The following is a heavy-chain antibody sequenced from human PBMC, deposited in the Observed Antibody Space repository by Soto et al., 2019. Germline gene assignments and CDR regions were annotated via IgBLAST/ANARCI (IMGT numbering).Heavy chain of an antibody. CDR2: FYYGETT. V-gene: IGHV4-59*01. Sequence: SETLSLTVTVAGASISDYFWTWIRQPPGKGLEWIGYFYYGETTNKKSSLNSRFTVSVDTSKSQFSLKVTSVTTADTAVYYCARGTYCGSDCYWTLDYRGQGKMDTV. CDR1: GASISDYF. D-gene: IGHD2-21*02. CDR3: ARGTYCGSDCYWTLDY. J-gene: IGHJ4*02.